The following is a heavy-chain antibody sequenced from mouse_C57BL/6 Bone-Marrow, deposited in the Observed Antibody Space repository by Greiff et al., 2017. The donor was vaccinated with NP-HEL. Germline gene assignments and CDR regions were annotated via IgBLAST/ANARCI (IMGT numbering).Heavy chain of an antibody. Sequence: QVQLKESGAELAKPGASVKLSCKASGYTFTSYWMHWVKQRPGQGLEWIGYINPSSGYTKYNQTFKDKATLTADKSSSTAYMQLSSLTYEDSAVYYCARDSPIYDGYLYYYAMDYWGQGTSVTVSS. CDR3: ARDSPIYDGYLYYYAMDY. J-gene: IGHJ4*01. D-gene: IGHD2-3*01. V-gene: IGHV1-7*01. CDR2: INPSSGYT. CDR1: GYTFTSYW.